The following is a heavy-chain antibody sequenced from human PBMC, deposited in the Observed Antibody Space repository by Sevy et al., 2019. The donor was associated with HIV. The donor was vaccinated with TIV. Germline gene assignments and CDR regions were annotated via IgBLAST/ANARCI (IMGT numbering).Heavy chain of an antibody. D-gene: IGHD2-15*01. CDR2: INHSGST. CDR3: ARTYIVVVVAATPGWFDP. Sequence: SETLSLTCAVYGGSFSGYYWSWIRQPPGKGLEWIGEINHSGSTNYNPSLKSRVTISLDTSKNQFPLKLSSVTAADTAVDYCARTYIVVVVAATPGWFDPWGQGTLVTVSS. CDR1: GGSFSGYY. V-gene: IGHV4-34*01. J-gene: IGHJ5*02.